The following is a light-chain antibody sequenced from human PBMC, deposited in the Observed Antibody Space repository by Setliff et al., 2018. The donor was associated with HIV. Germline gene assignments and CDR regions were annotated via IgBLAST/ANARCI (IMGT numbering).Light chain of an antibody. V-gene: IGLV1-47*02. J-gene: IGLJ1*01. Sequence: VLTQPPSVSGTPGQRVTISCSGSSSNIGANSIFWYQQLPGTAPKLLIYNTNQRPSGVPDRFSGSKSGTSASLVISGLRSEDEADYYCAAWDDSLTTFYVFGTGTKVTV. CDR3: AAWDDSLTTFYV. CDR1: SSNIGANS. CDR2: NTN.